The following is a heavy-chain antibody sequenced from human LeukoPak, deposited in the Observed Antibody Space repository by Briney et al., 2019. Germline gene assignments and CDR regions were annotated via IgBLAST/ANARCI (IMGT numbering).Heavy chain of an antibody. CDR1: GFTFSSYG. Sequence: PGGSLRLSCAASGFTFSSYGMHWVRQAPGKGLEWVAVISYDGSNKYYADSVKGRFTISRDNSKNTLYLQMNSLRAEDTAVYYCAKRRYFDWLGLWGQGTLVTVSS. V-gene: IGHV3-30*18. D-gene: IGHD3-9*01. CDR2: ISYDGSNK. CDR3: AKRRYFDWLGL. J-gene: IGHJ5*02.